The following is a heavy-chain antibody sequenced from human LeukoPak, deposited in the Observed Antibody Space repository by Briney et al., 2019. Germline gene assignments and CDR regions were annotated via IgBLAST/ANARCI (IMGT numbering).Heavy chain of an antibody. CDR2: IYYSGST. J-gene: IGHJ5*02. CDR3: ARTLSELRTFDP. V-gene: IGHV4-59*01. D-gene: IGHD1-26*01. Sequence: SETLSLTCTVSGASINSFYWSWIRQPPGKGLEWIGYIYYSGSTNYNPSLKSRVTISVDTSKNQFSLKLSSVTAADTAMYYCARTLSELRTFDPWGQGTLVVVSS. CDR1: GASINSFY.